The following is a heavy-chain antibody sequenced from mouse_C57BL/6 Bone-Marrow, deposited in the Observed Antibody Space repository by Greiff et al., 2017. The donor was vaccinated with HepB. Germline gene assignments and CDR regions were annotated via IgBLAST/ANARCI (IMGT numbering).Heavy chain of an antibody. CDR2: ISGGGGNT. CDR1: GFTFSSYT. J-gene: IGHJ2*01. D-gene: IGHD1-1*01. V-gene: IGHV5-9*01. Sequence: DVQLVESGGGLVKPGGSLKLSCAASGFTFSSYTMSWVRQTPEKRLEWVATISGGGGNTYYPDSVKGRFTISRDNAKNTLYLQMSSLRSEDTALYYCARHEGYYGSSHYWGQGTTLTVSS. CDR3: ARHEGYYGSSHY.